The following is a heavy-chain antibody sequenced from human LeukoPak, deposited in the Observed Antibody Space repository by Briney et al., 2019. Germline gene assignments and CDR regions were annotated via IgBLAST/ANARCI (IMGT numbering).Heavy chain of an antibody. Sequence: GGSLRLSCAASGFTVSSSPINWVRQAPGRGLEWVSVIYSGGHTFYADSVKGRFTISRHNSENTLYLQMNSLSADDTAVYYCVRLMGSGWFDPWGQGTLVTVFS. V-gene: IGHV3-53*04. CDR1: GFTVSSSP. CDR2: IYSGGHT. D-gene: IGHD1-26*01. J-gene: IGHJ5*02. CDR3: VRLMGSGWFDP.